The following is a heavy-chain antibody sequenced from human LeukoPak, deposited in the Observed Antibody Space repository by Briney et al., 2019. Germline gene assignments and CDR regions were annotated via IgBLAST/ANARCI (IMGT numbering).Heavy chain of an antibody. Sequence: GGSLRLSCAASGFTFSSYAMSWVRQAPGKGLEWVSGISGSGDNTYYADSVKGRFTISRENSNNTLYVPVNSLGTEDTAAYYCAKGSYYDSSGSFYFDYWGQGTLVTVSS. CDR3: AKGSYYDSSGSFYFDY. CDR1: GFTFSSYA. J-gene: IGHJ4*02. CDR2: ISGSGDNT. D-gene: IGHD3-22*01. V-gene: IGHV3-23*01.